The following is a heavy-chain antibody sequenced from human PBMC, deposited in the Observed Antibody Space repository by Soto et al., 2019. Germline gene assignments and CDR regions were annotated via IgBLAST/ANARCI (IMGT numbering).Heavy chain of an antibody. J-gene: IGHJ4*02. CDR1: GFTFSTYS. D-gene: IGHD3-10*01. Sequence: PGGSLRLSCAASGFTFSTYSMNWVRQAPGKRQEWLSYITAISSTIHYADSVKGRFTISRDNAKNLLYLQMNSLRDEDTALYFCARGSGSYYQVDYWGQGTLVTVSS. CDR2: ITAISSTI. V-gene: IGHV3-48*02. CDR3: ARGSGSYYQVDY.